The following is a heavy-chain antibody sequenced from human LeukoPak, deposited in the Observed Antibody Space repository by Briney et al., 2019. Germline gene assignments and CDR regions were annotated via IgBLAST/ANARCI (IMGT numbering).Heavy chain of an antibody. Sequence: PGGSLRLSCAASGFTFSSYGMHWVRQAPGKGLDWVAFIRYDGSNKYYADSVKGRFTISRDSSKNTLYLQMNSLRVEDTAVYYCAKDRYSYDIRFLDYWGQGTLVTVSS. CDR1: GFTFSSYG. J-gene: IGHJ4*02. CDR2: IRYDGSNK. D-gene: IGHD5-18*01. CDR3: AKDRYSYDIRFLDY. V-gene: IGHV3-30*02.